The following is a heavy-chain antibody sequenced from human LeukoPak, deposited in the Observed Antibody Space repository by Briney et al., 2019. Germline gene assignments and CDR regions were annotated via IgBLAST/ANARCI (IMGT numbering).Heavy chain of an antibody. Sequence: SETLSLTCTVSGGSISSGGYYWSWIRQHPGKGLEWIGYIYYSGSTYYNPSLKSRVTISVDTSKNQFSLRLNSVTAADTAVYYCARSRAFNSGAFDPWGQGSLVAVSS. CDR3: ARSRAFNSGAFDP. CDR2: IYYSGST. J-gene: IGHJ5*02. V-gene: IGHV4-31*03. D-gene: IGHD1-26*01. CDR1: GGSISSGGYY.